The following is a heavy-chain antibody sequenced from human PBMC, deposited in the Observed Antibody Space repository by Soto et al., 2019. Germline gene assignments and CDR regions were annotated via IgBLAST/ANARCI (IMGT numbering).Heavy chain of an antibody. Sequence: QVQLVESGGGVVQPGRALRLSCAASGFTFSSYGMHWVRQAPGKGLEWVAVISYDGSNKYYADSVKGRFTISRHNSKNTLYLQMNSLRAEDTAVYYCAKEGEDTAMAVNWFDPWGQGTLVTVSS. CDR3: AKEGEDTAMAVNWFDP. V-gene: IGHV3-30*18. J-gene: IGHJ5*02. CDR2: ISYDGSNK. D-gene: IGHD5-18*01. CDR1: GFTFSSYG.